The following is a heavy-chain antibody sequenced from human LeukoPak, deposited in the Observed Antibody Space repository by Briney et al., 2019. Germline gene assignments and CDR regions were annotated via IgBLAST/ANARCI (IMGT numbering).Heavy chain of an antibody. CDR3: ARFGYSSGWYGKDAFDI. D-gene: IGHD6-19*01. V-gene: IGHV3-11*01. CDR1: GFTFSDYY. Sequence: PGGSLRLSCAASGFTFSDYYMSCIRQAPGKGLEWVSYISSSCSTIYYSDAVKGRFTISRDNAKNSLYLPLNSLRAEDTAVYYCARFGYSSGWYGKDAFDIWGQGTMVTVSS. CDR2: ISSSCSTI. J-gene: IGHJ3*02.